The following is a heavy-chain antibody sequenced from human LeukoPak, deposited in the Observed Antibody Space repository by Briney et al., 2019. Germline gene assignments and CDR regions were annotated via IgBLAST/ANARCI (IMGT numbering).Heavy chain of an antibody. V-gene: IGHV4-34*01. J-gene: IGHJ4*02. CDR3: ARGPKIATIPRPFGV. CDR1: GGSFSGYY. Sequence: SETLSLTCAVYGGSFSGYYWSWIRQPPGKGLEWIGEINHSGSTNYNPSLKSRVTISVDTSKNQFSLKLSSVTAADTAVYYCARGPKIATIPRPFGVWGQGTLVTVSS. CDR2: INHSGST. D-gene: IGHD3-16*01.